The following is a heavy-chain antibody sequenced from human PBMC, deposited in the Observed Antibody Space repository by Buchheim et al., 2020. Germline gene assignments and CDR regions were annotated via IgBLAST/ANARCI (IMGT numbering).Heavy chain of an antibody. J-gene: IGHJ6*02. CDR2: ISSSGSTI. V-gene: IGHV3-48*03. CDR1: GFTFSSYE. CDR3: ASGYDSSGYYWYYYGMDV. Sequence: EVQLVEPGGGLVQPGGSLRLSCAASGFTFSSYEMNWVRQAPGKGLEWVSYISSSGSTIYYADSVKGRFTISRDNAKNSLYLQMNSLRAEDTAVYYCASGYDSSGYYWYYYGMDVWGQGTT. D-gene: IGHD3-22*01.